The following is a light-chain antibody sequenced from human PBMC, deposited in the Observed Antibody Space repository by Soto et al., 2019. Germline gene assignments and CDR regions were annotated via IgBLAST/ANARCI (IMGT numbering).Light chain of an antibody. J-gene: IGKJ4*01. V-gene: IGKV1-39*01. CDR2: AAS. Sequence: DIQMTQSPSSLSASVGDRVTITCRASQSISSYLNWYQHKPGKAPKLLIYAASNLQGGVPSRFSGSGSGTDFTLTISSLQPEDFATYYCQRSYNTPLTFGGGTKVEIK. CDR3: QRSYNTPLT. CDR1: QSISSY.